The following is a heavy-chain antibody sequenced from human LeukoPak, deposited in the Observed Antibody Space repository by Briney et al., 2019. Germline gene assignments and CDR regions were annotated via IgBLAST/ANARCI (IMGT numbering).Heavy chain of an antibody. Sequence: SETLSLTCAVSGCSISSGGYSWSWIRQPPGKGLEWIGYIYHSGSTYYNPSLKSRVTISVDRSKNQFSLKLSSVTAADTAVYYCARGPFVVPAAPAGKSYAFDIWGQGTMVTVSS. D-gene: IGHD2-2*01. J-gene: IGHJ3*02. CDR3: ARGPFVVPAAPAGKSYAFDI. V-gene: IGHV4-30-2*01. CDR1: GCSISSGGYS. CDR2: IYHSGST.